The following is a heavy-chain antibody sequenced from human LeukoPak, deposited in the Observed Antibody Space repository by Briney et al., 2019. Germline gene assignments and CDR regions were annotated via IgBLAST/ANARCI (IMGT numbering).Heavy chain of an antibody. CDR3: ARNWYFDL. CDR2: IYSSGST. CDR1: GGSISSYY. V-gene: IGHV4-4*07. Sequence: SETLSLTCTVSGGSISSYYWGWIRQPAGKGLEWIGRIYSSGSTNYNPSLKSRVTMSLDTSNNQFSLKLSSVTAADRAVYYCARNWYFDLWGRGTLVTVSS. J-gene: IGHJ2*01.